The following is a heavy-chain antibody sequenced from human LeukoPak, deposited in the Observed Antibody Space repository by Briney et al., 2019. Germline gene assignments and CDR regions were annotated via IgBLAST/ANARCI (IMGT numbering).Heavy chain of an antibody. D-gene: IGHD3-22*01. V-gene: IGHV3-30*03. CDR1: GFTFSSYG. CDR2: ISYDGSNK. J-gene: IGHJ1*01. CDR3: ARDYYDSSGYYLKYFQH. Sequence: SGGSLRLSCAASGFTFSSYGMHWVRQAPGKGLEWVAVISYDGSNKYYAASVKGRFTISRDNSKNTLYLQMNSLRAEDTAVYYCARDYYDSSGYYLKYFQHWGQGTLVTVSS.